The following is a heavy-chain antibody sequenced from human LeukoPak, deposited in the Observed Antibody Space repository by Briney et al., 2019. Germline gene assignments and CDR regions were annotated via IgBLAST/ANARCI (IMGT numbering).Heavy chain of an antibody. CDR2: IYTSGST. J-gene: IGHJ4*02. Sequence: SETLSLTCTVSGGSISSYYWSWIRQPPGKGLGWIGYIYTSGSTNYNPSLKSRVTISVDTSKNQFSLKLSSVTAADTAVYYCARHTRIAAPIDYWGQGTLVTVSS. CDR3: ARHTRIAAPIDY. V-gene: IGHV4-4*09. CDR1: GGSISSYY. D-gene: IGHD6-6*01.